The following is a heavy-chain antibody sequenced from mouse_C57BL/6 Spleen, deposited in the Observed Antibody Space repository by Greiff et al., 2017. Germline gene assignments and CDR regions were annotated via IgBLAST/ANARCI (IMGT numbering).Heavy chain of an antibody. Sequence: VQLQQSGPELVKPGASVKISCKASGYSFPGYYMNWVKQSPEKSLEWIGEINPSTGGTTYNQKFKAKATLTVDKSSSTAYMQLKSLTSEDSAVYYCARAGTGYAMDYWGQGTSVTVSS. D-gene: IGHD4-1*01. J-gene: IGHJ4*01. CDR1: GYSFPGYY. CDR2: INPSTGGT. CDR3: ARAGTGYAMDY. V-gene: IGHV1-42*01.